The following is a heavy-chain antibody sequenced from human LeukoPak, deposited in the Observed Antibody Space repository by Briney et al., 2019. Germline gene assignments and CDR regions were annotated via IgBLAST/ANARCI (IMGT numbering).Heavy chain of an antibody. CDR2: INPNSGGT. J-gene: IGHJ4*02. CDR1: GYTFTGYY. D-gene: IGHD1-1*01. CDR3: ARVLEPTGTVDY. V-gene: IGHV1-2*02. Sequence: ASVKVSCTASGYTFTGYYMHWVRQAPGQGLEWMGWINPNSGGTNYAQTFQGRVTMTRDTSISTVYMELSRLRSDDTAVYYCARVLEPTGTVDYWGQGTLVTVSS.